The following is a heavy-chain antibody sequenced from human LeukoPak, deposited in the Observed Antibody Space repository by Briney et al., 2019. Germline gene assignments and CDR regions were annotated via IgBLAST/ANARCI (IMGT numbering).Heavy chain of an antibody. CDR2: INPSGGST. Sequence: AASVKVSCKASGYTFTSYYMHWVRQAPGQGLEWMGIINPSGGSTNYAQKLQGRVTMTRDTSTSTLYMELSSLRSEHTAVYYCARNGVATISRTGFDYWGQGTLVTVSS. J-gene: IGHJ4*02. D-gene: IGHD5-12*01. CDR1: GYTFTSYY. CDR3: ARNGVATISRTGFDY. V-gene: IGHV1-46*04.